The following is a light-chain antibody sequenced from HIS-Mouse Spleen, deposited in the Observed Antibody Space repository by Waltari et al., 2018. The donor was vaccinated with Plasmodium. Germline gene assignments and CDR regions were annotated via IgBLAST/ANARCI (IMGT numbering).Light chain of an antibody. J-gene: IGLJ3*02. CDR2: EDS. Sequence: SYELTQPPPVSVSPGQTARITCSGDALPKKYAYWYQQKTGQAPVLVIYEDSKRHSGIPERFSGSSAGTMATWTSSGAQVEDEADYYCYSTDSSGNHRVFGGGTKLTVL. CDR1: ALPKKY. V-gene: IGLV3-10*01. CDR3: YSTDSSGNHRV.